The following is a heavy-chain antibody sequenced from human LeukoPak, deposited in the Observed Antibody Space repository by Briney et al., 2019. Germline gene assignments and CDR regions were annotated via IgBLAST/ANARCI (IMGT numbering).Heavy chain of an antibody. Sequence: PSETLSLTCTVSGGSISSSSYYWGWIRQPPGKGLEWIGSIYYSGSTYYNPSLKSRVTISVDTSKNQFSLKLSSVTAADTAVYYCARDAYMVYATLEWFDPWGQGTLVTVSS. CDR1: GGSISSSSYY. D-gene: IGHD2-8*01. CDR3: ARDAYMVYATLEWFDP. CDR2: IYYSGST. V-gene: IGHV4-39*07. J-gene: IGHJ5*02.